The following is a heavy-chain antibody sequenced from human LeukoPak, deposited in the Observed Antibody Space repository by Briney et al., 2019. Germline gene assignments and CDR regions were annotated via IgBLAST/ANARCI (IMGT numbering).Heavy chain of an antibody. CDR3: ARDLRVVATIPGGY. CDR1: GYTFTIFG. D-gene: IGHD5-12*01. CDR2: ISAHNGNT. J-gene: IGHJ4*02. V-gene: IGHV1-18*01. Sequence: GASVNVSFKTSGYTFTIFGISWVRQAPGQGLEWMGWISAHNGNTNYAQKLQGRVTMTTDTSTSTAYMELRSLRSDDTAVYYCARDLRVVATIPGGYWGQGTLVTVSS.